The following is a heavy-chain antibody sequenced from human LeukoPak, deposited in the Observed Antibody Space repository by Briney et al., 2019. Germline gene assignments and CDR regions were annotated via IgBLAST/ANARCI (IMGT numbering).Heavy chain of an antibody. CDR2: INAGNGNI. CDR3: ARGYCSSTSCYMDV. J-gene: IGHJ6*02. Sequence: GGSLRLSCVASGFTFGKYWMSWVRQAPGQGLEWMGWINAGNGNIKYSQKLQGRVTITGDTSASTAYMELSSLRSEDTAVYYCARGYCSSTSCYMDVWGQGTTVT. V-gene: IGHV1-3*01. D-gene: IGHD2-2*01. CDR1: GFTFGKYW.